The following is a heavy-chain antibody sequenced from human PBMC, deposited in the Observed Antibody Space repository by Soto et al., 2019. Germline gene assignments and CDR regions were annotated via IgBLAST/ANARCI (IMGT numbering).Heavy chain of an antibody. V-gene: IGHV3-30*18. CDR2: ISYDGSYK. J-gene: IGHJ6*02. Sequence: LRLSCAASGFTFSSYAMHWVRQAPGKGLEWVAVISYDGSYKYYADSVKGRFTISRDNSKHTLYLQMSSLRVEDTAVYYCAKDPERYCSSTRCYTYHGLDVWGQGTTVTVSS. CDR1: GFTFSSYA. CDR3: AKDPERYCSSTRCYTYHGLDV. D-gene: IGHD2-2*01.